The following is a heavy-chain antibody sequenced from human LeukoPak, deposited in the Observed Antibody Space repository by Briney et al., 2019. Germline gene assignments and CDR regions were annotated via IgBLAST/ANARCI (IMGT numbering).Heavy chain of an antibody. J-gene: IGHJ4*02. Sequence: SETLSLTCTVSGGSISGYYWSWIRQSPGKGLEWIGYTNYGGTTNYNPSLKSRVAMSVDTSKNQFSLKLSSVTAADTAVYYCARLLLGAFDYWGQGTLVTVSS. CDR1: GGSISGYY. CDR2: TNYGGTT. V-gene: IGHV4-59*08. CDR3: ARLLLGAFDY.